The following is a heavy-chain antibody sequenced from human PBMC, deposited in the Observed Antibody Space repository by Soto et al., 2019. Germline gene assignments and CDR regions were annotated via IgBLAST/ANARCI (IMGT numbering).Heavy chain of an antibody. J-gene: IGHJ6*02. CDR1: GFTFSLYG. CDR3: EKDSGYNGYDVYNYYYCMDV. D-gene: IGHD5-12*01. Sequence: QLQLVESGGGVVQPGRSLRLSCAASGFTFSLYGMHWVRQAPGRGLEWVAVTSYDGSNKIYADSVKGRFTISRDNSKNTLDLEKNSLRPENTAVYFCEKDSGYNGYDVYNYYYCMDVWGQGTMVTVSS. CDR2: TSYDGSNK. V-gene: IGHV3-30*18.